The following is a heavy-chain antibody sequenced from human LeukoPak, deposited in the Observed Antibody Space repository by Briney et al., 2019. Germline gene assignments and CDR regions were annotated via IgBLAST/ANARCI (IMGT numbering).Heavy chain of an antibody. CDR3: AKGRGLYYYDSSGYLDYYGMDV. CDR1: GFTFNSYA. Sequence: PGGSLRLSCAASGFTFNSYAMTWVRQAPGKGLEWVSDISGSGGSTYYADSVKGRFTISRDNSNHTVYLQMNSLRAEDTAVYYCAKGRGLYYYDSSGYLDYYGMDVWGQGTTVTVSS. J-gene: IGHJ6*02. CDR2: ISGSGGST. V-gene: IGHV3-23*01. D-gene: IGHD3-22*01.